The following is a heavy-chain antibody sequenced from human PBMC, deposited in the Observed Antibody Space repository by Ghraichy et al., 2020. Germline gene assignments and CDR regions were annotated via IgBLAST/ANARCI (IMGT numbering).Heavy chain of an antibody. Sequence: GESPNISCAASGFTFSSYAMSWVRQAPGKGLEWVSAISGSGGSTYYADSVKGRFTISRDNSKNTLYLQMNSLRAEDTAVYYCAKGQADYGDYEEAFDYWGQGTLVTVSS. CDR2: ISGSGGST. V-gene: IGHV3-23*01. J-gene: IGHJ4*02. CDR1: GFTFSSYA. D-gene: IGHD4-17*01. CDR3: AKGQADYGDYEEAFDY.